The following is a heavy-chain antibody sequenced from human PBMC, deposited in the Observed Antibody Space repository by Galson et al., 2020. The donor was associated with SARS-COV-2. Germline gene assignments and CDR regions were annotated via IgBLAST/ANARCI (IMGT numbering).Heavy chain of an antibody. CDR2: IYSDGST. V-gene: IGHV3-53*01. D-gene: IGHD6-13*01. Sequence: GGSLRLSCAVSGFTVSTNYMSCVRQAPEKGLEWVSVIYSDGSTSYADSVKGRFTISRDNSKNTLYLQMNSMRAEDTGVYYCARRTSSSGPAFDIWGQGTMVTVSS. CDR3: ARRTSSSGPAFDI. CDR1: GFTVSTNY. J-gene: IGHJ3*02.